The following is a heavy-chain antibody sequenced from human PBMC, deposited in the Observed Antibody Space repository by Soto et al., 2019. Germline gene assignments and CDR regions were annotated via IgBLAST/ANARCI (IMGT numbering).Heavy chain of an antibody. D-gene: IGHD2-21*01. CDR1: GFTFRSHS. CDR3: ALSARPSLPLRNNWFDP. CDR2: IGTSSSYI. J-gene: IGHJ5*02. V-gene: IGHV3-21*01. Sequence: EVQLVESGGGLVKPGGSLRLSCAASGFTFRSHSMNWVRQAPGKGLEWVSSIGTSSSYIYYADSVKGRFTISRDNAQNALYLQMNSLGAEDTAVYYCALSARPSLPLRNNWFDPWGQGTLVTVSS.